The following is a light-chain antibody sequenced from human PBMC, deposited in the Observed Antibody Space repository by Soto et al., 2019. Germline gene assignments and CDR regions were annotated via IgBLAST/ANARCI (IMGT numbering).Light chain of an antibody. Sequence: DIQLTQSPSFLSASVGDRVTITCRASQGISSFLAWYQQKPGKAPKLLISAASTLQSGVPSRFSGSVSGTEFTLTISSLQPEDFATYYCQQLNSHPPTFGQGTKLEIK. CDR1: QGISSF. J-gene: IGKJ2*01. CDR3: QQLNSHPPT. V-gene: IGKV1-9*01. CDR2: AAS.